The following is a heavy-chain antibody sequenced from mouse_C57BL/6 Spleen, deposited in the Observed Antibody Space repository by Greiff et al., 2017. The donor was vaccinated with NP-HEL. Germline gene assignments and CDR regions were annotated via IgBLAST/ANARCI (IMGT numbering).Heavy chain of an antibody. V-gene: IGHV5-4*01. J-gene: IGHJ2*01. Sequence: EVKLMESGGGLVKPGGSLKLSCAASGFTFSSYAMSWVRQTLEKRLEWVATISDGGSYTYYPDNVKGRFTISRDNAKNNLYLQMSHLKSEDTAMYYCARERGYGKYYFDYWGQGTTLTVSS. D-gene: IGHD2-10*02. CDR1: GFTFSSYA. CDR3: ARERGYGKYYFDY. CDR2: ISDGGSYT.